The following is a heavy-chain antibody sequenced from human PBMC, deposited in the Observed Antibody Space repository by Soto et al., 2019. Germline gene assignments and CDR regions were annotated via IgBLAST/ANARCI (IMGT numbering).Heavy chain of an antibody. V-gene: IGHV4-31*03. D-gene: IGHD3-10*01. CDR3: ASTVVVRGGDRDY. CDR1: GGSISSGGYY. J-gene: IGHJ4*02. Sequence: QVQLQESGPGLVKPSQTLSLTCTVSGGSISSGGYYWSWIRQHPGKGLEWIGYIYYSGSTYYNPSLKRRVTISVDTSKNQFSLKVSSVMAADTAVYYCASTVVVRGGDRDYWGQGTLVTVSS. CDR2: IYYSGST.